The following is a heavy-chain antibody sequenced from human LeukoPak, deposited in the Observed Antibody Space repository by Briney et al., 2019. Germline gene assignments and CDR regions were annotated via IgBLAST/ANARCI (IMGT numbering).Heavy chain of an antibody. V-gene: IGHV4/OR15-8*01. CDR3: ARATPGSYFDY. CDR1: GGSIDSTNW. Sequence: SETLSLTCDVSGGSIDSTNWWNWVRQPPGKGLEWIGEIHHDGRINYNPSLKSRVTISVDTSKNQFSLKLSSVTAADTAVYYCARATPGSYFDYWGQGTLVTVSS. D-gene: IGHD1-26*01. CDR2: IHHDGRI. J-gene: IGHJ4*02.